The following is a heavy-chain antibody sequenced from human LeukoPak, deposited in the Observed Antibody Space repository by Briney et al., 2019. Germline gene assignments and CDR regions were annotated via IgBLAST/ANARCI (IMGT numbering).Heavy chain of an antibody. CDR3: ARGSIMGATRNYLDY. Sequence: GESLKISCKASGYSVTNFWIGWVRQMPGKGLEWMGIIYPGDSDTRYSPSFQGQVTISADKPISTAYLQWNNLKASDTAMYYCARGSIMGATRNYLDYWGQGTLVTVSS. D-gene: IGHD1-26*01. V-gene: IGHV5-51*04. J-gene: IGHJ4*02. CDR2: IYPGDSDT. CDR1: GYSVTNFW.